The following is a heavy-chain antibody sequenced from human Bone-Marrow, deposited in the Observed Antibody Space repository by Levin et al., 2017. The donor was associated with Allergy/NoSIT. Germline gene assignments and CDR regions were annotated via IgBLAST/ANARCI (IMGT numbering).Heavy chain of an antibody. Sequence: AGESLKISCKASGYTFTGHYMHWVRQAPGQGLEWMGWINPNSGGTNYAQNFQGRVTMTSDTSMSTAYMELSGLRSDDTAVYYCARDGGPASGWYVPDYWGQGTLVIVSS. J-gene: IGHJ4*02. CDR3: ARDGGPASGWYVPDY. CDR2: INPNSGGT. V-gene: IGHV1-2*02. CDR1: GYTFTGHY. D-gene: IGHD6-19*01.